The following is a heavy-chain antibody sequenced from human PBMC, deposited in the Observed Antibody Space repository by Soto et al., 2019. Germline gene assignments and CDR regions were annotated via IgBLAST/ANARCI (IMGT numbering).Heavy chain of an antibody. CDR3: ARARGQRHWNAFKI. CDR2: VHYTENT. CDR1: GDSISSSNYY. Sequence: QLQLQESGPGLVKPSETLSLTCTVSGDSISSSNYYWGWIRQPPGKGLEWIGSVHYTENTYYNPSLVRRVNISLDTSQNQIALHLNSVTAADPSIYYCARARGQRHWNAFKIWGQGTMVTVSS. V-gene: IGHV4-39*01. J-gene: IGHJ3*02. D-gene: IGHD6-25*01.